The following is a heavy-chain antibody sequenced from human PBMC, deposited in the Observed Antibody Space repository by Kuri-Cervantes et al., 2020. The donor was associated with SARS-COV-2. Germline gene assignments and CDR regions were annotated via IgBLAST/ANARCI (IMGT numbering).Heavy chain of an antibody. V-gene: IGHV3-20*04. Sequence: GESLKISCAASGFTFDDYGMSWVRQAPGKGLEWVSGINWNGGSTGYADSVKGRFTISRDNAKNSLYLQMHSLRAEDTAVYYCARDRPDSSGYDYWGQGTLVTVSS. D-gene: IGHD6-19*01. CDR1: GFTFDDYG. CDR3: ARDRPDSSGYDY. J-gene: IGHJ4*02. CDR2: INWNGGST.